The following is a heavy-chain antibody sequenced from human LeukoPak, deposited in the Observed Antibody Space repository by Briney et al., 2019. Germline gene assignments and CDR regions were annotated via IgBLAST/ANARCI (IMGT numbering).Heavy chain of an antibody. J-gene: IGHJ3*02. CDR1: GYTFTGYY. V-gene: IGHV1-2*02. CDR3: ARVNEHDAFDI. CDR2: INPNSGGT. D-gene: IGHD1-1*01. Sequence: ASVKVSCKASGYTFTGYYMHWVRQAPGQGLQWMGWINPNSGGTNYAQKFQGRVTMTRDTSISTAYMELSRLRSDDTAVFYCARVNEHDAFDIWGQGAMVTVSS.